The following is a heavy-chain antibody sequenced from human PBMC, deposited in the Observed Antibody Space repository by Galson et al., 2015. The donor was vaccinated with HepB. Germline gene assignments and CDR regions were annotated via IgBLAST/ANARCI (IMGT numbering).Heavy chain of an antibody. V-gene: IGHV3-74*01. J-gene: IGHJ5*02. D-gene: IGHD4-17*01. Sequence: SLRLSCAASGFTFSSYWMHWVRQAPGKGLVWVSRINSDGSSTSYADSVKGRFTISRDNAKNTLYLQMNSLRAEDTAVYYCARDRGTHDYGDGVVLGWFDPWGQGTLVTVSS. CDR3: ARDRGTHDYGDGVVLGWFDP. CDR1: GFTFSSYW. CDR2: INSDGSST.